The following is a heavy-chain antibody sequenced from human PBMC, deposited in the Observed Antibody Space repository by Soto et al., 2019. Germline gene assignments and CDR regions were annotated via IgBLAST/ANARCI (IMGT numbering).Heavy chain of an antibody. V-gene: IGHV1-46*01. CDR1: GYTFTSYY. Sequence: QVQLVQSGAEVKKPGASVKVSCKASGYTFTSYYMHWVRQAPGQGLEWMGVINPGGVSTNYATKFQDRLTVTSHTSTSTVHMELSRLRSEATAVYFCARGGNGDIVGYWHFDLWGRGTLVAVSS. D-gene: IGHD4-17*01. CDR3: ARGGNGDIVGYWHFDL. J-gene: IGHJ2*01. CDR2: INPGGVST.